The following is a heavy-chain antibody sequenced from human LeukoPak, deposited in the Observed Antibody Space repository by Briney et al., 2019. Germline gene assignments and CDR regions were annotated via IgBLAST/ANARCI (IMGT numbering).Heavy chain of an antibody. J-gene: IGHJ4*02. V-gene: IGHV4-4*07. D-gene: IGHD4-17*01. CDR2: IYSSVST. CDR1: GGFIGRFY. CDR3: AGTTMTTFDY. Sequence: SQTLSLTCTVSGGFIGRFYWSWIRQPAGKGLEWIGRIYSSVSTNYNPSFKSRVTMSVDTSKNQLSLRLSSVTAADTAVYYCAGTTMTTFDYWGQGILVTVSS.